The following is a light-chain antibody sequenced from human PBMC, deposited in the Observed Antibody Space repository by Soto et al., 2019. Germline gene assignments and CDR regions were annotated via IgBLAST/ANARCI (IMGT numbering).Light chain of an antibody. Sequence: DIQMTQSPSTLSASVGDRVTITCRASQSISSWLAWYQQKPGKAPKFLIYDASSLESGVPSRFSGSGSGTEFTLTISSLQPDDFATYYCQQYNSYLYTFGQGTKVDIK. CDR3: QQYNSYLYT. V-gene: IGKV1-5*01. CDR1: QSISSW. J-gene: IGKJ2*01. CDR2: DAS.